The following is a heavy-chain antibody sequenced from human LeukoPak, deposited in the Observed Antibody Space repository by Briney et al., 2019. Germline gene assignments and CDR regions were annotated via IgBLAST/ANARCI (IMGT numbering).Heavy chain of an antibody. CDR1: EFTLSSDA. CDR2: ISGSGAGT. Sequence: GGSLRLSCAASEFTLSSDAMSWVRQAPGKGLEWVSTISGSGAGTYYADSVKGRFTISRDNSKNTMYLQMNSLRAEDTAVYYCAKGYIEATAYHRWGQGTLVTVSS. D-gene: IGHD1-1*01. CDR3: AKGYIEATAYHR. V-gene: IGHV3-23*01. J-gene: IGHJ4*02.